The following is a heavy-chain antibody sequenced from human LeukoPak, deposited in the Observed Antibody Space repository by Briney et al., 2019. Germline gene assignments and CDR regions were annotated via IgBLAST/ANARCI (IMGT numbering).Heavy chain of an antibody. J-gene: IGHJ5*02. V-gene: IGHV4-61*08. D-gene: IGHD3-10*01. CDR1: GNSISSGDYY. CDR3: ARGGYYGSGNDFRFDP. Sequence: SETLSLTCTVSGNSISSGDYYWSWIRQSPGKGLECIGYIHYTGSTNYNPSLKSRVTISVETSKNQFSLKLKSVTAADTAVYYCARGGYYGSGNDFRFDPWGQGTLVTVSS. CDR2: IHYTGST.